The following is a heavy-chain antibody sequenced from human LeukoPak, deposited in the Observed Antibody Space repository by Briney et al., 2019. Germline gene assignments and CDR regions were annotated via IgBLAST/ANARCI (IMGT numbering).Heavy chain of an antibody. V-gene: IGHV3-21*01. CDR2: ISSSGSYI. J-gene: IGHJ4*02. CDR1: GFTFSSYS. CDR3: ARDLYYYGSGSPTYFDY. D-gene: IGHD3-10*01. Sequence: GGSLRLSCAASGFTFSSYSMNWVRQAPGKGLEWVSSISSSGSYIYYADSVKGRSTISRDNAKNSLYLQMNSLRAEDTAVYYCARDLYYYGSGSPTYFDYWGQGTLVTVSS.